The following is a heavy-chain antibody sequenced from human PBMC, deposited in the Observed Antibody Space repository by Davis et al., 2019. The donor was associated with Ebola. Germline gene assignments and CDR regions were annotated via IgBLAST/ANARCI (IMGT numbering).Heavy chain of an antibody. Sequence: MPSETLSLTCAVSGGSISSSNWWSWVRQPPGKGLEWIGEIYHSGSTNYNPSLKSRVTISVDTSKNQFSLKLSSVTAADTAVYYCARACYDYIWGSYRYTPYFDYWGQGTLVTVCS. D-gene: IGHD3-16*02. V-gene: IGHV4-4*02. CDR2: IYHSGST. J-gene: IGHJ4*02. CDR1: GGSISSSNW. CDR3: ARACYDYIWGSYRYTPYFDY.